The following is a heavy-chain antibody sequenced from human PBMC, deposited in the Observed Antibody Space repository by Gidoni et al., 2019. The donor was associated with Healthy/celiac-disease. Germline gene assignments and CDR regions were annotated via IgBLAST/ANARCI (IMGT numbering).Heavy chain of an antibody. V-gene: IGHV3-23*01. CDR1: GFTFSSYA. D-gene: IGHD4-17*01. CDR2: ISGSGGST. J-gene: IGHJ4*02. CDR3: AGYGDYVFIYNY. Sequence: EVQLLESGGGLVQPGGSLRLSWAASGFTFSSYAMSWVRQAPGKGLEWVSAISGSGGSTYYADSVKGRFTISRDNSKNTLYLQMNSLRAEDTAVYYCAGYGDYVFIYNYWGQGTLVTVSS.